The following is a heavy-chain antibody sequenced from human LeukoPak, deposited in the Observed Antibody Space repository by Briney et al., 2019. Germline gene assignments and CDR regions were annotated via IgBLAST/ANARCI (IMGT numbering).Heavy chain of an antibody. V-gene: IGHV3-21*01. CDR2: ISNSSSNI. CDR1: GFTFSSYT. CDR3: ARDSGSYYRRFDY. J-gene: IGHJ4*02. Sequence: GGSLRLSCAASGFTFSSYTMNWVRQAPGKGLEWVASISNSSSNIYYADSVKGRFTISRDNSKNSLYRQMNRLRAEDTAVYYCARDSGSYYRRFDYWGQGTLVTVSS. D-gene: IGHD1-26*01.